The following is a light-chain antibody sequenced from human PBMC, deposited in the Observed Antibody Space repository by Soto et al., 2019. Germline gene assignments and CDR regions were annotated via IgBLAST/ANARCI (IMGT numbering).Light chain of an antibody. Sequence: QSAPTQPPSASGSPGQSATISCTGTSSDVGGYNYVSWYQQYPGKAPKLMIYEVSKRPSGVPDPFSGSKSGNTASLTVSGLQAEDEADYYCSSYAGSSTWVFGGGTKLTVL. J-gene: IGLJ2*01. CDR2: EVS. CDR1: SSDVGGYNY. CDR3: SSYAGSSTWV. V-gene: IGLV2-8*01.